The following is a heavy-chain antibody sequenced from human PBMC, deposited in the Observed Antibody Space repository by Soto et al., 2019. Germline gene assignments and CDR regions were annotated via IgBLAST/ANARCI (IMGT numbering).Heavy chain of an antibody. CDR1: GGTFSSYA. Sequence: SVKVSCKASGGTFSSYAISWVRQAPGQGLEWMGGIIPIFGTANYAQKFQGRVTITADESTSTAYMELSSLRSEDTAVYYCARRGKRMTTVVKDPAYYYYGMDVWGQGTTVTVSS. CDR2: IIPIFGTA. J-gene: IGHJ6*02. CDR3: ARRGKRMTTVVKDPAYYYYGMDV. V-gene: IGHV1-69*13. D-gene: IGHD4-17*01.